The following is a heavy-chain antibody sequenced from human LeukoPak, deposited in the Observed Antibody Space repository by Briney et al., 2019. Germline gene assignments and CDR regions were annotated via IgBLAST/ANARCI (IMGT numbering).Heavy chain of an antibody. CDR1: GFTFSSYE. Sequence: GGSLRLSCAVSGFTFSSYEMNWVRQAPGKGLEWVSYISSSGSSIYYADSVKGRFTISRDNAKNSLYLQMNSLRAEDTAVYYCAKDRYPSSIVVVPAARNWFDPWGQGTLVTVSS. CDR3: AKDRYPSSIVVVPAARNWFDP. J-gene: IGHJ5*02. V-gene: IGHV3-48*03. D-gene: IGHD2-2*01. CDR2: ISSSGSSI.